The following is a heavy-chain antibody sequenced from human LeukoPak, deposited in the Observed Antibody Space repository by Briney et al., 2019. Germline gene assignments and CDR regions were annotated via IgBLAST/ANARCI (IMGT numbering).Heavy chain of an antibody. D-gene: IGHD5-18*01. CDR2: ISRSGDAI. J-gene: IGHJ4*02. V-gene: IGHV3-48*03. Sequence: GGSLSLSCAASGFSFSSYEMNWVRQAPGKGLQWISFISRSGDAIYYADSVKGRFTVSRDNAKNSLYVQMNSLRAEDTAVYYCARDRPDRGYSYGRDFDYWGQGTLVTVSS. CDR3: ARDRPDRGYSYGRDFDY. CDR1: GFSFSSYE.